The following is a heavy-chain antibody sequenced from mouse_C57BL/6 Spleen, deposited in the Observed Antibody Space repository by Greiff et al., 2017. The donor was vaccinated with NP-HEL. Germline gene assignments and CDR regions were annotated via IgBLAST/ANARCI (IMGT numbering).Heavy chain of an antibody. Sequence: EVKVVESGGGLVQPGGSLKLSCAASGFTFSDYYMYWVRQTPEKRLEWVAYISNGGGSTYYLDTVKGRSTISRDNATNTPYLQLSRPKSEDTAMYYCARRMRDLLYFDYWGEDTTLTVSS. V-gene: IGHV5-12*01. D-gene: IGHD6-1*01. CDR3: ARRMRDLLYFDY. CDR1: GFTFSDYY. J-gene: IGHJ2*01. CDR2: ISNGGGST.